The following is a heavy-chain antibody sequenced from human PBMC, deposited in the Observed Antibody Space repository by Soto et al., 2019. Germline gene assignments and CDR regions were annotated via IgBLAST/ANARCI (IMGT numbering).Heavy chain of an antibody. J-gene: IGHJ2*01. CDR3: ARGGSLYWYFDL. Sequence: QVKLVQSGAEVKKPGASVKVSCKASGYTFTSYAMHWVRQAPGQRLEWMGWINAGNGNTKYSQKFQGRVTITGDTSSSTAYMELSSLRSEDTAVYYCARGGSLYWYFDLWGRGTLVTVSS. CDR2: INAGNGNT. CDR1: GYTFTSYA. D-gene: IGHD1-26*01. V-gene: IGHV1-3*01.